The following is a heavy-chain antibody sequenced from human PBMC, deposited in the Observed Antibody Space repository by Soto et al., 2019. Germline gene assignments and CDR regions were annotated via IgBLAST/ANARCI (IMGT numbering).Heavy chain of an antibody. Sequence: GGSLRLSCAASGFTFSSYGMHWVRQAPGMGLEWVAVIWSDGSNKYYADSVKGRFTISRDNSKNTLYLQMNSLRAEDTAVYYCARRSSRTYGLDYWGQGTLVTVSS. V-gene: IGHV3-33*01. CDR2: IWSDGSNK. J-gene: IGHJ4*02. CDR3: ARRSSRTYGLDY. D-gene: IGHD2-2*01. CDR1: GFTFSSYG.